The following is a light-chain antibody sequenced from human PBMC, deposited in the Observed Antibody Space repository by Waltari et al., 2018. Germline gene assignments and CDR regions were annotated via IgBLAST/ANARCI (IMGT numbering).Light chain of an antibody. Sequence: DIQMTQSPSSLSASLGDRVTITCRASQDISNSLVWYQQRPGKAPNLLLYSAARLASGVPSRFRGGGSGTDYALIITSLQPEDSATYYCQQYYSTPRTFDQGTKVEI. CDR1: QDISNS. CDR3: QQYYSTPRT. J-gene: IGKJ1*01. CDR2: SAA. V-gene: IGKV1-NL1*01.